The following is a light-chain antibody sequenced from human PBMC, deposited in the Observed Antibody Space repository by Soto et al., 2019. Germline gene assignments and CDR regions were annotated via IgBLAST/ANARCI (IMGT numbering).Light chain of an antibody. V-gene: IGKV3-20*01. CDR3: QHYGSSPRRT. CDR1: QNINSPY. CDR2: GTS. Sequence: EIVLTQSPGTLSLSPGDRATLSCRVNQNINSPYLAWYQHKPGQAPRLLVFGTSSRATVIPDRFSGSRSGTDFTLTIQRLEPEDFALYYCQHYGSSPRRTFGQGTKVEMK. J-gene: IGKJ1*01.